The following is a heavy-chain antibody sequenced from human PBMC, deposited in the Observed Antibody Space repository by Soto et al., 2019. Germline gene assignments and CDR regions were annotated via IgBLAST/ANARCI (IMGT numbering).Heavy chain of an antibody. Sequence: EVQLVESGGGLVQPGRSLRLSCAASGFTFDDYAMHWVRQAPGKGLEWVSGISWNSGSIGYADSVEGRFTISRDNAKNSLYLQMNSLRAEDTALYYCAKAGGGLWSGSFYYYMDVWGKGTTVTVSS. CDR2: ISWNSGSI. CDR3: AKAGGGLWSGSFYYYMDV. V-gene: IGHV3-9*01. D-gene: IGHD3-3*01. CDR1: GFTFDDYA. J-gene: IGHJ6*03.